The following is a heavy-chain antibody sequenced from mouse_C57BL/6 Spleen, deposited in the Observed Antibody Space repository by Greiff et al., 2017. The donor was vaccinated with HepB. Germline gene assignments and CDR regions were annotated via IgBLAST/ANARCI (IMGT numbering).Heavy chain of an antibody. V-gene: IGHV1-82*01. D-gene: IGHD2-12*01. CDR3: EVAYYSHYYAMDY. J-gene: IGHJ4*01. Sequence: VQLQESGPELVKPGASVKISCKASGYAFSSSWMNWVKQRPGKGLEWIGRIYPGDGDTNYNGKFKGKATLTADKSSSTAYMQLSSLTSEDSAVYFCEVAYYSHYYAMDYWGQGTSVTVSS. CDR1: GYAFSSSW. CDR2: IYPGDGDT.